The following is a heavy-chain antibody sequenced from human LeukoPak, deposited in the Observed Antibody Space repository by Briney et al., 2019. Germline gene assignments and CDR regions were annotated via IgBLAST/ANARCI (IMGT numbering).Heavy chain of an antibody. V-gene: IGHV3-7*01. D-gene: IGHD4-11*01. CDR3: ARDQGYSNDVGHFDH. J-gene: IGHJ4*02. CDR1: GFTFSTYW. Sequence: GGSLRLSCSASGFTFSTYWMSWVRQAPGKGLEWVANMKRDGSEIYYVDSVKGRFTISRDNAKNSLYLQMNSLRAEDAAVYYCARDQGYSNDVGHFDHWGQGTLVTVSS. CDR2: MKRDGSEI.